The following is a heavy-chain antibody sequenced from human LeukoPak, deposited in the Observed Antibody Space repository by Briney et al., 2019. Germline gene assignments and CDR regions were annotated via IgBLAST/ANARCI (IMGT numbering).Heavy chain of an antibody. CDR2: ISSTGGST. V-gene: IGHV3-64D*06. CDR1: GFTFSNYA. D-gene: IGHD3-22*01. CDR3: VKECLVIINYYFDY. Sequence: PGGSLRLSCSASGFTFSNYAMHWVRQAPGKGVEYVSVISSTGGSTYYADSVKGRFTVSRDNSKNTLYLQMSSLRAEDTAVYYCVKECLVIINYYFDYWGQGTLVTVSS. J-gene: IGHJ4*02.